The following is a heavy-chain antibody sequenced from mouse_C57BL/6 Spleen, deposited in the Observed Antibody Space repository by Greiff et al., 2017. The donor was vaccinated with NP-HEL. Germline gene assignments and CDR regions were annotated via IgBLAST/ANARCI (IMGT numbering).Heavy chain of an antibody. D-gene: IGHD4-1*01. V-gene: IGHV1-81*01. CDR3: ARSRELGRGFDV. CDR1: GYTFTSYG. CDR2: IYPRSGNT. Sequence: QVQLQQSGAELARPGASVKLSCKASGYTFTSYGISWVKQRTGQGLEWIGEIYPRSGNTYYNEKFKGKATLTADKSSSTAYMELRSLTSEDSAVYFCARSRELGRGFDVWGTGTTVTVSS. J-gene: IGHJ1*03.